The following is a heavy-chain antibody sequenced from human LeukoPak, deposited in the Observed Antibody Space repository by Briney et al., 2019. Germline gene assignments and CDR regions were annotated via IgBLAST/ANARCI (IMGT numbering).Heavy chain of an antibody. CDR2: IWYDGSNK. V-gene: IGHV3-30*02. CDR3: AKVLYSSSWYAADY. CDR1: GFTFSSYG. J-gene: IGHJ4*02. D-gene: IGHD6-13*01. Sequence: AGGSLRLSCAASGFTFSSYGMHWVRQAPGKGLEWVAFIWYDGSNKYYADSVKGRLTISRDNSKNTLYLQMNSLRAEDTAVYYCAKVLYSSSWYAADYWGQGTLVTVPS.